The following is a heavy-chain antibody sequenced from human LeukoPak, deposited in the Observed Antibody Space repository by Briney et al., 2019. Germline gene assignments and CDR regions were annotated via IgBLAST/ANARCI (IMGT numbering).Heavy chain of an antibody. CDR3: ARGDPWDR. Sequence: GGSLRLSCAGSGFTFSNYDMNWVRQAPGKGLEWVSYISSGGITIYHADSVKGRFTISRDNAKDSLYLQMNSLRAEDTAVYYCARGDPWDRWGQGTLVTASS. CDR1: GFTFSNYD. D-gene: IGHD1-14*01. V-gene: IGHV3-48*03. J-gene: IGHJ4*02. CDR2: ISSGGITI.